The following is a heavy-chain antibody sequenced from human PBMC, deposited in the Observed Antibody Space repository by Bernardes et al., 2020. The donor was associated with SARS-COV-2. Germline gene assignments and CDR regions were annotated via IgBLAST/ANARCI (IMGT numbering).Heavy chain of an antibody. CDR3: ARVGSSGSYYGYYYYGMDV. D-gene: IGHD1-26*01. V-gene: IGHV1-2*02. CDR2: INPNSGGT. CDR1: GYTFTGYY. Sequence: ASVKVSCMASGYTFTGYYMHWVRQAPGQGLEWMGWINPNSGGTNYAQKFQGRVTMTRDTSISTAYMELSRLRSDDTAVYYCARVGSSGSYYGYYYYGMDVWGQGTTVTVSS. J-gene: IGHJ6*02.